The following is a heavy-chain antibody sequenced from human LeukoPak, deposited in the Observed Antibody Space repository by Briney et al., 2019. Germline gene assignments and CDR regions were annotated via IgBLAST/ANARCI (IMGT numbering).Heavy chain of an antibody. V-gene: IGHV3-23*01. J-gene: IGHJ5*02. CDR2: ISGSGGST. CDR3: AKDNTYGSGSVHWFDP. Sequence: GGFLRLSCAASGFTFSSYAMSWVRQAPGKGLEWVSGISGSGGSTYYADSVKGRFTISRDNSKNTLYMQMNSLRAEDTAVYYCAKDNTYGSGSVHWFDPWGQGTLVTVSS. D-gene: IGHD3-10*01. CDR1: GFTFSSYA.